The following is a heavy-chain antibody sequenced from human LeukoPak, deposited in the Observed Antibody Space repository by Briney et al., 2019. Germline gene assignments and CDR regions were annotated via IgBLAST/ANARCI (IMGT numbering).Heavy chain of an antibody. V-gene: IGHV4-59*08. Sequence: SETLSLTCTVSGGSISSYYWSWIRQPPGKGLEWLGYIYYSGSTNYNPSLKSRVTISLDTSKNQFSLKLSSVTAADTAIYYCARARYSAYDYFIDYWGQGTLVTVSS. CDR1: GGSISSYY. J-gene: IGHJ4*02. CDR2: IYYSGST. CDR3: ARARYSAYDYFIDY. D-gene: IGHD5-12*01.